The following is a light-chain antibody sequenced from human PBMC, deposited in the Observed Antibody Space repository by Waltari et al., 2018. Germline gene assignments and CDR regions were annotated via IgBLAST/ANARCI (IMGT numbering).Light chain of an antibody. J-gene: IGLJ1*01. Sequence: QSALTQPASVSGSPGQSITISYTGTSSDVGTYNYVSWYQQHPGKAPKLLIFEVSSRPSGISDRFPGSKSANTASLTISGLQAEDEADYFCCSYTSSDTFVFGTVTKVTVL. CDR1: SSDVGTYNY. CDR2: EVS. V-gene: IGLV2-14*01. CDR3: CSYTSSDTFV.